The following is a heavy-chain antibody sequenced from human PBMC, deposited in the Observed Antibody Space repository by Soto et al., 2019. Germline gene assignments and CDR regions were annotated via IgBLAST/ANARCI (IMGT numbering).Heavy chain of an antibody. Sequence: GASGKGSCEASWYTLTRYGISWGRQAPGQGLEWMGWISAYNGNTNYAQKLQGRVTMTTDTSTSTAYMELRSLRSDDTAVYYCARDGYSSGWYLDYWGQGTLVTVSS. CDR2: ISAYNGNT. V-gene: IGHV1-18*01. D-gene: IGHD6-19*01. CDR3: ARDGYSSGWYLDY. J-gene: IGHJ4*02. CDR1: WYTLTRYG.